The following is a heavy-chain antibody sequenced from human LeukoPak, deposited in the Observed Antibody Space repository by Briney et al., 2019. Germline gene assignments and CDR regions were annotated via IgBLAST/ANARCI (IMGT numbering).Heavy chain of an antibody. Sequence: KPSETLSLTCAVYGGSFSGYYWSWIRQPPGKGLEWIGEINHSGSTNYNPSLKSRVTISVDTSKNQFSLKLSSVTAADTAVYYCARDYSSSWYSDWFDPWGQGTLVTVSS. CDR3: ARDYSSSWYSDWFDP. V-gene: IGHV4-34*01. CDR2: INHSGST. D-gene: IGHD6-13*01. CDR1: GGSFSGYY. J-gene: IGHJ5*02.